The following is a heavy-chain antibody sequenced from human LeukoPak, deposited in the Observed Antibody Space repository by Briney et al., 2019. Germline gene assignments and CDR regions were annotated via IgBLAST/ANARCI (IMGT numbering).Heavy chain of an antibody. Sequence: ASVKVSCKASGYTFTSYDINWVRQATGQGLEWMGWMNPNSGNTGYAQKFQGRVTITRNTSISTAYMELSSLRSEDTAVYYCARSAMERFLVYYYYYMDVWGKGTTVTVSS. D-gene: IGHD3-3*01. CDR2: MNPNSGNT. V-gene: IGHV1-8*03. CDR3: ARSAMERFLVYYYYYMDV. CDR1: GYTFTSYD. J-gene: IGHJ6*03.